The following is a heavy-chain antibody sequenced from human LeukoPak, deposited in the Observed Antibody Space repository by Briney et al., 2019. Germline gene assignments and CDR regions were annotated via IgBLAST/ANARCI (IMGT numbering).Heavy chain of an antibody. D-gene: IGHD5-18*01. CDR2: ISWNSGSI. CDR3: AKDMSGYSYGSNWFDP. V-gene: IGHV3-9*01. CDR1: GFTFDDYA. J-gene: IGHJ5*02. Sequence: GGSLRLSCAASGFTFDDYAMHWVRQAPGKGLEWVSGISWNSGSIGYADSVKGRFTISRDDAKNSLYLQMNSLRAEDTALYYCAKDMSGYSYGSNWFDPWGQGTLVTVSS.